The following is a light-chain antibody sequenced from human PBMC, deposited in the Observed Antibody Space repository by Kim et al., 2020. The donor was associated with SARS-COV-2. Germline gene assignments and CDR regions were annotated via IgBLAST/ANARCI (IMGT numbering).Light chain of an antibody. Sequence: GQSLTIACIGSSSDIVLYNFVAWYQQRPGKAPKLIIYDVNRRPSGVSFRFSGSKSGNTASLAISGLQPEDEADYHCNSYTSSSTWVFGGGTTVTVL. CDR2: DVN. V-gene: IGLV2-14*03. CDR3: NSYTSSSTWV. J-gene: IGLJ3*02. CDR1: SSDIVLYNF.